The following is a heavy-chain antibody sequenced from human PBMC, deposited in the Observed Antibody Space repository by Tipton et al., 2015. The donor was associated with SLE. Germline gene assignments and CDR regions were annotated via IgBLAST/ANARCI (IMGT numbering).Heavy chain of an antibody. V-gene: IGHV4-59*01. D-gene: IGHD3-10*01. CDR2: IYYSGST. J-gene: IGHJ6*02. CDR1: GGSISSYY. CDR3: ARGIRWFGELLDYYYGMDV. Sequence: TLSLTCTVSGGSISSYYWSWIRQPPGKGLEWIGYIYYSGSTNYNPSLKSRVTISVDTSKNQFSLKLSSVTAADTAVYYCARGIRWFGELLDYYYGMDVWGQGTTVTVSS.